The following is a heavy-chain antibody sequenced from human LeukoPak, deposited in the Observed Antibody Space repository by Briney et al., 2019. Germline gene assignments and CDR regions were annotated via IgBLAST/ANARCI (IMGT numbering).Heavy chain of an antibody. CDR1: GFTFSSYS. V-gene: IGHV3-21*01. Sequence: GGSLRLSCAASGFTFSSYSMNWVRQAPGKGLEWVSSISSSSSYIYYADSVKGRFTISRDNAKNSLYLQMNSLGAEDTAVYYCARDSVAGGDYWGQGTLVTVSS. CDR2: ISSSSSYI. CDR3: ARDSVAGGDY. J-gene: IGHJ4*02. D-gene: IGHD6-19*01.